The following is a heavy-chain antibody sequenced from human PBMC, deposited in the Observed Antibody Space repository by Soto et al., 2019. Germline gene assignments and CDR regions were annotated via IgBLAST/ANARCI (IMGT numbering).Heavy chain of an antibody. V-gene: IGHV3-30-3*01. D-gene: IGHD6-19*01. CDR1: GFTFSTYA. CDR2: ISNDESKK. J-gene: IGHJ4*02. CDR3: ARSIAVAGLDY. Sequence: GGSLRLSCAASGFTFSTYAVHWVRQAPGKGLEWVAVISNDESKKYYANSVKGRFTISRDNSNNTGYLQMNSLRREDTAIYYCARSIAVAGLDYWGPGTLVTVSS.